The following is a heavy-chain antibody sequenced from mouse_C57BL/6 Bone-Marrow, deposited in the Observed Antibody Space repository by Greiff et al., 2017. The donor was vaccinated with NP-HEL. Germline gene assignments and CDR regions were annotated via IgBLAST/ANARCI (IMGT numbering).Heavy chain of an antibody. CDR2: ILPGSGNT. CDR3: SRDYYGSSYLDY. D-gene: IGHD1-1*01. V-gene: IGHV1-9*01. J-gene: IGHJ2*01. Sequence: VQRVESGAELMKPGASVKLSCKATGYTFTGNWIEWVKQRPGHGLEWIGEILPGSGNTYYNERFKGKATFTADTSSNTAYMQLSSLTTEDSAIYYCSRDYYGSSYLDYWGQGTTLTVSS. CDR1: GYTFTGNW.